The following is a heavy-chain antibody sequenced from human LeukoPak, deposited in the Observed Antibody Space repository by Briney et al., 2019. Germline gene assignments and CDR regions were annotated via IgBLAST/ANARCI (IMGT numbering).Heavy chain of an antibody. J-gene: IGHJ4*02. CDR1: GYSISSGYY. CDR3: ARDPYSSSWNYFDY. D-gene: IGHD6-13*01. Sequence: SETLSLTCTVSGYSISSGYYWGWIRQPTGKGLEWIGSIFHSGSTYYNPSLKSRVTISIDTSKNQFSLKLSSVTATDTAVYYCARDPYSSSWNYFDYWGQGTLVTVSS. V-gene: IGHV4-38-2*02. CDR2: IFHSGST.